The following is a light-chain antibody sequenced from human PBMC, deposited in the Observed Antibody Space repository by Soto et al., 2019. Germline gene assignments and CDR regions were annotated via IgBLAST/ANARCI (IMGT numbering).Light chain of an antibody. CDR3: QQFGAALHT. CDR2: GAS. V-gene: IGKV3-20*01. Sequence: EIVLTQSPGTLSLSPGERATLSCRASQSVSSSHLVWYQQQTGQAPRLLIYGASSRATGIPDRFSGSGSGTDFTLTISRLEPEDFAVYYCQQFGAALHTFGQGTKLEIK. CDR1: QSVSSSH. J-gene: IGKJ2*01.